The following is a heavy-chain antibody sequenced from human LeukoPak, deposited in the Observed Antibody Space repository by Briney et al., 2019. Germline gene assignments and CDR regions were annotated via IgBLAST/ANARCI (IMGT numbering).Heavy chain of an antibody. V-gene: IGHV1-69*05. D-gene: IGHD2-15*01. CDR1: GGTFSSYA. Sequence: GASVKVSCKASGGTFSSYAISWVRQAPGQGLEWMGRIIPIFGTANYAQKFQGRVTITTDESTSTAYMELSSLRSEDTAVHYCAKGYPYYYYMDVWGKGTTVTVSS. CDR3: AKGYPYYYYMDV. CDR2: IIPIFGTA. J-gene: IGHJ6*03.